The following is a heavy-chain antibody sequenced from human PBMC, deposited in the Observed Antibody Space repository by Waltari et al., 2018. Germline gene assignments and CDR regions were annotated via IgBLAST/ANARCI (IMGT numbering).Heavy chain of an antibody. CDR3: ARGDKGVFSYYDFWSGYFRLRVPDRYFDY. Sequence: QVQLVQSGAEVKKPGASVKVSCTASGYTFTSSDINWVRQATGQGLEWMGWMNPNSGNTGYAQKFQGRVTITRNTSISTAYMELSSLRSEDTAVYYCARGDKGVFSYYDFWSGYFRLRVPDRYFDYWGQGTLVTVSS. CDR2: MNPNSGNT. D-gene: IGHD3-3*01. V-gene: IGHV1-8*03. J-gene: IGHJ4*02. CDR1: GYTFTSSD.